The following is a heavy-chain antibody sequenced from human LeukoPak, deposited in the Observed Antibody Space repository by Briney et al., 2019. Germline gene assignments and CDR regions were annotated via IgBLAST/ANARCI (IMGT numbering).Heavy chain of an antibody. J-gene: IGHJ4*02. Sequence: AGGSLRLSCAASGFTFSSYEMNWVRRAPGKGLEWVSAITGSGGNTYYADSVKGRFTISRDNSKDTLYLQMNSLRDEDTAVYYCAKWGDFDVLTGYYVPDFWGQGTLVTVSS. D-gene: IGHD3-9*01. CDR3: AKWGDFDVLTGYYVPDF. CDR1: GFTFSSYE. CDR2: ITGSGGNT. V-gene: IGHV3-23*01.